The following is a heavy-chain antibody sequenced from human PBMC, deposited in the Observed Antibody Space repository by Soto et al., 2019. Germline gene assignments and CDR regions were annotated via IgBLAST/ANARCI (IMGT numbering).Heavy chain of an antibody. D-gene: IGHD6-13*01. Sequence: SETLSLTCTVSGGSISSSSYYWGWIRQPPGKGLEWIGSIYYSGSTYYNPSLKSRVTISVDTSKNQFSLKLSSVTAADTAVYYCARQGSHSSSWYGDYYMDVWGKGTTVTVSS. J-gene: IGHJ6*03. CDR1: GGSISSSSYY. CDR3: ARQGSHSSSWYGDYYMDV. CDR2: IYYSGST. V-gene: IGHV4-39*01.